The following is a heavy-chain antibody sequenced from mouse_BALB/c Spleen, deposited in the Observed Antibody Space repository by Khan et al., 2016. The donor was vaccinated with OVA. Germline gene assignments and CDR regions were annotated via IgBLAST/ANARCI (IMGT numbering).Heavy chain of an antibody. J-gene: IGHJ3*01. CDR3: AREASCWDFSFPY. Sequence: VQLQQSGPELVEPGASVKMSCKASGYTFTNYVMHWVKQKPGQGLEWIGYINPYNAGTRYNEKFKGKATLTSDISSTTAYMELSSLTSEDSAVYSCAREASCWDFSFPYWGQGTLVTVSA. CDR2: INPYNAGT. D-gene: IGHD4-1*01. V-gene: IGHV1S136*01. CDR1: GYTFTNYV.